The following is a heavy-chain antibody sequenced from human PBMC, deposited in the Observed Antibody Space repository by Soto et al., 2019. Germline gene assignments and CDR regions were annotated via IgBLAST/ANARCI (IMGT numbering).Heavy chain of an antibody. CDR3: ARPYYDFWSGYPYFDY. CDR2: IWYDGSNK. CDR1: GFTFSSYG. J-gene: IGHJ4*02. D-gene: IGHD3-3*01. V-gene: IGHV3-33*01. Sequence: QVQLVESGGGVVQPGRSLRLSCAASGFTFSSYGMHWVRQAPGKGLEWVAVIWYDGSNKYYADSVKGRFTISRDNSKNTLYVQMNSLRAEDTAVYYCARPYYDFWSGYPYFDYWGQGTLVTVSS.